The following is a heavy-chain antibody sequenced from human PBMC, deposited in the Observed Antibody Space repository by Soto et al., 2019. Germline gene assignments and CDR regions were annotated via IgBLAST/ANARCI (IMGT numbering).Heavy chain of an antibody. Sequence: GGSLRLSCAASGFTFSSYWMSWVRQAPGKGLEWVANIKQDGNQKWYGDSVKGRFTISRDNTKNSLYLQMNSLRAEDTAVYYCARGDYHDTSGPFSDAFDVWGQGTMVTVSS. J-gene: IGHJ3*01. CDR1: GFTFSSYW. CDR3: ARGDYHDTSGPFSDAFDV. V-gene: IGHV3-7*04. CDR2: IKQDGNQK. D-gene: IGHD3-22*01.